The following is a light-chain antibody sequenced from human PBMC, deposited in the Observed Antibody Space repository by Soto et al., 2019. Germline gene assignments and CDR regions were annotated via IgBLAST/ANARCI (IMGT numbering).Light chain of an antibody. CDR2: KAS. CDR3: QQYNSYSPT. Sequence: DIQMTQSPSTLSASVGDRVTITCRASQSVSSWLAWYQQRPGKAPKLLIFKASTLETGVPSRFSGSGSGTEFTLTVNSLQPDDFATYYSQQYNSYSPTFGQGTKVDIK. V-gene: IGKV1-5*03. J-gene: IGKJ2*01. CDR1: QSVSSW.